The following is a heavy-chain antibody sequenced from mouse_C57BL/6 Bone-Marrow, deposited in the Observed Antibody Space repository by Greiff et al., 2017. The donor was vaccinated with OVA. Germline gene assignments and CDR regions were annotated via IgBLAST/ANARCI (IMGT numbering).Heavy chain of an antibody. J-gene: IGHJ4*01. V-gene: IGHV2-2*01. CDR1: GFSLTSYG. Sequence: QVQLKESGPGLVQPSQSLSITCTVSGFSLTSYGVHWVRQSPGKGLEWLGVIWSGGSTDYNAAFISRLSISKDNSKSQVFFKMNSLQADDTAIYYCASYYDAMDYWGKGTSGTVSA. CDR2: IWSGGST. CDR3: ASYYDAMDY.